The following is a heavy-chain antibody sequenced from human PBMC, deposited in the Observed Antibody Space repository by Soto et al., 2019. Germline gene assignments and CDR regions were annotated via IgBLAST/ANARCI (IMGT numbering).Heavy chain of an antibody. Sequence: ASVKVSCKASGYTFTSYGISWVRQAPGQGLEWMGWISAYNGNTNYAQKLQGRVTMTTDTSTSTAYMELRSLRSDDTAVYYCARDRVMLTFGGASEEWGIDSWGQGTLVTVS. CDR1: GYTFTSYG. CDR2: ISAYNGNT. V-gene: IGHV1-18*01. CDR3: ARDRVMLTFGGASEEWGIDS. J-gene: IGHJ4*02. D-gene: IGHD3-16*01.